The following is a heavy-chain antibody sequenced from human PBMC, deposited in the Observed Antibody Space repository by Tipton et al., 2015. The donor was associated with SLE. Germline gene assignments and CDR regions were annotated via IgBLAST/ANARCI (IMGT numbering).Heavy chain of an antibody. V-gene: IGHV4-59*01. Sequence: TLSLTCNVSGGSMRSYFWSWFRQPPGKGLEWIGYISYSGSTNYNPSLKRRVTISVDTSKNQFSLKLSSVTAADTAVYYCAGVAGSGQRGVYYFDYWGQGTLVTVSS. D-gene: IGHD6-19*01. J-gene: IGHJ4*02. CDR1: GGSMRSYF. CDR3: AGVAGSGQRGVYYFDY. CDR2: ISYSGST.